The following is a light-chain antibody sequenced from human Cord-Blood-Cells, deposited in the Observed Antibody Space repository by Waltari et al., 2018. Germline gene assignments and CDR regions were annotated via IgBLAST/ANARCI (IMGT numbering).Light chain of an antibody. CDR2: DVT. J-gene: IGLJ1*01. CDR1: TSDVGGSNY. Sequence: QSALTQLRSVSGSPGQSVTISCTGTTSDVGGSNYVSWYHQHPGKAPKLMIYDVTKRPSGVPDRFSGSKSGNTASLTISGLQAEDEADYYCCSYAGSYTFVFGTGTKVTVL. CDR3: CSYAGSYTFV. V-gene: IGLV2-11*01.